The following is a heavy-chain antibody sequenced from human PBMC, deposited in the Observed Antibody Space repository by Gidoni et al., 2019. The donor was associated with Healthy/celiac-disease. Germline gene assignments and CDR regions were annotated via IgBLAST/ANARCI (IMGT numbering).Heavy chain of an antibody. CDR3: AREGVYDSSGYYYEFDY. J-gene: IGHJ4*02. Sequence: QVQLVESGGGVVQPGRSLRLSRAASGFTFSSYCMHGVRQAPGTGLEWVAVIWYDGSNKYYADSVKGRFTISRDNSKNTLYLQMNSLRAEDTAVYYCAREGVYDSSGYYYEFDYWGQGTLVTVSS. D-gene: IGHD3-22*01. CDR1: GFTFSSYC. V-gene: IGHV3-33*01. CDR2: IWYDGSNK.